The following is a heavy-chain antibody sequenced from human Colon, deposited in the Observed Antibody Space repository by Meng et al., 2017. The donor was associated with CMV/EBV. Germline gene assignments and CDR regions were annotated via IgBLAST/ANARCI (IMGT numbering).Heavy chain of an antibody. Sequence: GESLKISCVASGFSFDSYSMNWVRQAPGKGLEWVSSISTISGFMYYADSVRGRFTISRDNAKNSVYLQMNSLRAEDTAVYYCARDSNDYSDYAHWFDAWGQGTLVTVSS. V-gene: IGHV3-21*01. D-gene: IGHD4-11*01. CDR1: GFSFDSYS. CDR2: ISTISGFM. CDR3: ARDSNDYSDYAHWFDA. J-gene: IGHJ5*02.